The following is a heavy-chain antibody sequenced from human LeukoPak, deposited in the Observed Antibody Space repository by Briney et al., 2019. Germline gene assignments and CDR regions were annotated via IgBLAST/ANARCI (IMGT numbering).Heavy chain of an antibody. D-gene: IGHD6-6*01. V-gene: IGHV1-18*01. CDR2: ISAYSGNT. CDR3: ARVESSIAARPMDY. J-gene: IGHJ4*02. CDR1: GYTFTSYG. Sequence: GASVKVSCKASGYTFTSYGISWVRQAPGQGLEWMGWISAYSGNTNYAQKLQGRVTMTTDTSTSTAYMELRSLRSDDTAVYYCARVESSIAARPMDYWGQGTLVTVSS.